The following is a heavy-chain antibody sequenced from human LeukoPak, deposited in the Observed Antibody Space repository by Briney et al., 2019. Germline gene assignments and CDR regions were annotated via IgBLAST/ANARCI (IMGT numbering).Heavy chain of an antibody. D-gene: IGHD2-15*01. CDR2: IYYSGST. CDR3: ARDKVVVVARQWHYFDY. V-gene: IGHV4-59*01. Sequence: SETLSLTCSVSGGSISSYHWSWIRQPPGKGLEWIGYIYYSGSTNYNPSLKSRVTISVDTSKNQFSLKLSSVTAADTAVYYCARDKVVVVARQWHYFDYWGQGTLVTVSS. J-gene: IGHJ4*02. CDR1: GGSISSYH.